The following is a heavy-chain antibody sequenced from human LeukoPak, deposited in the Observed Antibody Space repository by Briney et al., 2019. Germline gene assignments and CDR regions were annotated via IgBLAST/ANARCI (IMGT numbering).Heavy chain of an antibody. CDR2: IYYSGST. CDR1: GGSISSGGYY. Sequence: SQTLSLTCTVSGGSISSGGYYWRWIRQHPGKGLEWIVYIYYSGSTYYNPSLKSRVTISVYTSKNQFSLKLSSVTAADTAVYYCARARLRYFDWLLFDAFDIWGQGTMVTVSS. D-gene: IGHD3-9*01. J-gene: IGHJ3*02. CDR3: ARARLRYFDWLLFDAFDI. V-gene: IGHV4-31*03.